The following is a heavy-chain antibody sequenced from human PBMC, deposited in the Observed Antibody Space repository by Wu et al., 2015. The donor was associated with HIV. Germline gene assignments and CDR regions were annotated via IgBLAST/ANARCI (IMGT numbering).Heavy chain of an antibody. CDR1: GYTFTGYY. V-gene: IGHV1-2*02. J-gene: IGHJ5*02. CDR2: INPNSGGT. CDR3: ARERRGGEIFYWFDP. Sequence: QVQLVQSGAEVKKPGASVKVSCKASGYTFTGYYMHWVRQAPGQGLEWMGWINPNSGGTNYAQKFQGRVTMTRDTSISTAYMELSRLRSDDTAVYYCARERRGGEIFYWFDPWGQGTLVTVSS. D-gene: IGHD3-9*01.